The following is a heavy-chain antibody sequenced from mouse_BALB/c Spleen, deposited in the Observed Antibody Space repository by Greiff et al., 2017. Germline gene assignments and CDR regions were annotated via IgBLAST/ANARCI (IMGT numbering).Heavy chain of an antibody. Sequence: VQLQQSGPELVKPGASVKISCKASGYAFSSSWMNWVKQRPGQGLEWIGRIYPGDGDTNYNGKFKGKATLTADKSSSTAYMQLSSLTSVDSAVYFCARGGYGNWYFDVWGAGTTVTVSS. CDR3: ARGGYGNWYFDV. CDR1: GYAFSSSW. D-gene: IGHD2-10*02. CDR2: IYPGDGDT. J-gene: IGHJ1*01. V-gene: IGHV1-82*01.